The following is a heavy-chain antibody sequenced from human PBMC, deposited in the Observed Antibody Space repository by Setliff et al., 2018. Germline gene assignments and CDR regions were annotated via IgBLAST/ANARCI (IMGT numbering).Heavy chain of an antibody. CDR1: GGSIMSYA. CDR2: IIPHFDAA. Sequence: TCTVSGGSIMSYAINWVRQAPGQGLEWMGRIIPHFDAADYTQNLQGRVTITADKSASTAYMELRSLRSEDTAVYYCARAFHYYDPIGSYHMDVWGKGTTVTVSS. V-gene: IGHV1-69*06. CDR3: ARAFHYYDPIGSYHMDV. J-gene: IGHJ6*03. D-gene: IGHD3-22*01.